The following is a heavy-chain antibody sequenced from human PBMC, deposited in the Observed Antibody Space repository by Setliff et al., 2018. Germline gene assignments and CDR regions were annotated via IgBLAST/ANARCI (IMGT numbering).Heavy chain of an antibody. CDR3: ARVYYDSPWAFDI. Sequence: GGSLRLSCAASGFTFSNYWMHWVRRAPGKGLVWVSRINTAGTDTTHADSVKGQFTISRDTAKNTLYLQMNSLRAEDTAVYYCARVYYDSPWAFDIWGQGTMVTVSS. D-gene: IGHD3-22*01. J-gene: IGHJ3*02. CDR2: INTAGTDT. CDR1: GFTFSNYW. V-gene: IGHV3-74*01.